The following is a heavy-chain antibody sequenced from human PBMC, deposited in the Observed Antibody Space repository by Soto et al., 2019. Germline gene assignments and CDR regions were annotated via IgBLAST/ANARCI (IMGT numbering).Heavy chain of an antibody. Sequence: GGSLRLSYAASGFTFSSYGMHWVRQAPGKGLEWVAVISYDGSNKYYADSVKGRFTISRDNSKNTLYLQMNSLRAEDTAVYYCAKGNYYYYYGMDVWGQGTTVTVSS. J-gene: IGHJ6*02. V-gene: IGHV3-30*18. CDR2: ISYDGSNK. CDR1: GFTFSSYG. CDR3: AKGNYYYYYGMDV.